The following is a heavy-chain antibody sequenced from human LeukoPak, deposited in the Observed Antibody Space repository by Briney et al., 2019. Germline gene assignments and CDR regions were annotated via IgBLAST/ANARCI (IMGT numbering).Heavy chain of an antibody. V-gene: IGHV3-30*04. Sequence: GGSLRLSCAASGFIFSSYAIHWIRQAPGKGLEWVAVISSDGGAKYYADSVKGRFTISRDNSRSTLYLQMNSLRPEDTAIYYCAREGYYGSGSPPSLYFDYWGQGTLVTVSS. CDR3: AREGYYGSGSPPSLYFDY. J-gene: IGHJ4*02. CDR2: ISSDGGAK. D-gene: IGHD3-10*01. CDR1: GFIFSSYA.